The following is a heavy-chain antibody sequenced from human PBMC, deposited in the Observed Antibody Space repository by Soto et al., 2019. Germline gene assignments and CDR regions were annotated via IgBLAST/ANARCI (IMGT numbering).Heavy chain of an antibody. J-gene: IGHJ4*02. CDR2: ISSNGGST. CDR1: GFTFSSYA. V-gene: IGHV3-64D*08. Sequence: PGGSLRLSCSASGFTFSSYALHWVRQAPGKGLEYVSAISSNGGSTYYADSVKGRFTISRDNSKNTLYLQMSSLRAEDTAVYYCVINHSRSWPYSFDYCGPGTLVTVSS. D-gene: IGHD6-13*01. CDR3: VINHSRSWPYSFDY.